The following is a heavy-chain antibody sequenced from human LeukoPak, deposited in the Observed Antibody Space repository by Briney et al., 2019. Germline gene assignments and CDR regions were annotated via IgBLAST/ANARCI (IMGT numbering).Heavy chain of an antibody. Sequence: GGSLRLSCAASGFTFDDYGMSWVRQAPGKGLEWVSGINWNGGSTGYADSVKGRFTISRDNAKNSLYLQMNSLRAEDTALYYCARGGSSSWYPPFDYWGQGTLDTVSS. CDR1: GFTFDDYG. CDR3: ARGGSSSWYPPFDY. V-gene: IGHV3-20*04. D-gene: IGHD6-13*01. CDR2: INWNGGST. J-gene: IGHJ4*02.